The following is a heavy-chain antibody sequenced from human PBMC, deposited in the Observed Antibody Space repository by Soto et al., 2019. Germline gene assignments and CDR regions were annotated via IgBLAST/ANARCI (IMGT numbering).Heavy chain of an antibody. J-gene: IGHJ4*02. Sequence: GGSLRLSCTTSGFSFASFAMTWVRQAPGKGLEWVATISGSDGKTYYADSVKGRFSISRDPSRNTLYLQMNSLRADDTAIYYCAKWSYLDYWGQGTRVTVSS. V-gene: IGHV3-23*01. CDR1: GFSFASFA. D-gene: IGHD3-3*01. CDR2: ISGSDGKT. CDR3: AKWSYLDY.